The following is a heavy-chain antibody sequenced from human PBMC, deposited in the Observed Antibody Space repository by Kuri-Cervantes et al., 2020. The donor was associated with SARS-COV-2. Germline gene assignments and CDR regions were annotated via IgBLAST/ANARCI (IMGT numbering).Heavy chain of an antibody. V-gene: IGHV2-26*01. CDR2: IFSNDEK. CDR3: ARNSYYYDSSGYYYFDY. Sequence: SGPTLVKPTETLTLTCTVSGFSLSNARMGVSWTRQPPGKALEWLAHIFSNDEKSYSTSLKSRLTISKDTSKSQVVLTMTNMDPVDTATYYCARNSYYYDSSGYYYFDYWGQGTLVTVSS. D-gene: IGHD3-22*01. CDR1: GFSLSNARMG. J-gene: IGHJ4*02.